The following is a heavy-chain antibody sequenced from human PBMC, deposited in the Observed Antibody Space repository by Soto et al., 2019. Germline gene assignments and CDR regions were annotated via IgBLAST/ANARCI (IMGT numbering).Heavy chain of an antibody. D-gene: IGHD2-2*03. J-gene: IGHJ4*02. CDR1: GDSIKTHY. CDR3: ASGWMAAFGN. Sequence: SETLSLTCNVSGDSIKTHYWSWIRQPPGKGLEWIGYIYYSGSTLYNPSLKRRVTISVDTAKNQFSLRLNSVTAADTAVYYCASGWMAAFGNWGQGTLVTV. V-gene: IGHV4-59*11. CDR2: IYYSGST.